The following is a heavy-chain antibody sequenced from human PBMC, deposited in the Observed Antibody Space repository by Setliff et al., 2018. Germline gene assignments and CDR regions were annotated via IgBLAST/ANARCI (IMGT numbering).Heavy chain of an antibody. CDR1: GDSISSRTYY. V-gene: IGHV4-61*09. D-gene: IGHD4-17*01. Sequence: PSETLSLTCTVSGDSISSRTYYWSWIRQPAGKGLEWIGHIYTSWSTIYNPSLKSRLTISLDTSKNQFSLTLSSVTAADTAVYYCARGRLLYVGDSHYFDTWGQGTLVTVSS. CDR3: ARGRLLYVGDSHYFDT. J-gene: IGHJ4*01. CDR2: IYTSWST.